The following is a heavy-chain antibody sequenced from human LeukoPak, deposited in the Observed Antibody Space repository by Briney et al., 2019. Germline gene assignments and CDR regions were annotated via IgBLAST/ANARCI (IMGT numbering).Heavy chain of an antibody. CDR2: ISGPAGSW. J-gene: IGHJ4*02. Sequence: PGGSLRLSCAASGFTFSSYAMSWVRQAPGKGLEWVSAISGPAGSWDYADSVKGRFTISRDNSKNTLFLQMNSLRAEDTAIYYCAKKVGLVSAPLYYFDVWGQVTLVTVSS. V-gene: IGHV3-23*01. CDR3: AKKVGLVSAPLYYFDV. D-gene: IGHD5/OR15-5a*01. CDR1: GFTFSSYA.